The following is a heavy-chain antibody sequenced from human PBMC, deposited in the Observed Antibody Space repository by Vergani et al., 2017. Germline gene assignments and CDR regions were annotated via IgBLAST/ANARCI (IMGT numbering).Heavy chain of an antibody. CDR1: GGTFSSYA. Sequence: QVQLVQSGAEVKKPGSSVKVSCKASGGTFSSYAISWVRQAPGQGLEWMGRIIPIFGTANYAQKFQGRVTITADESTSTAYMELSSLRSEDTAVYYWARPRFTPYCSGGSCHAEYFQHWGQGTLVTVSS. CDR2: IIPIFGTA. J-gene: IGHJ1*01. D-gene: IGHD2-15*01. CDR3: ARPRFTPYCSGGSCHAEYFQH. V-gene: IGHV1-69*13.